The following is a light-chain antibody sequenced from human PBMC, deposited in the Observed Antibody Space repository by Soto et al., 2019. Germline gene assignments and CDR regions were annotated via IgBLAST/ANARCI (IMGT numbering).Light chain of an antibody. J-gene: IGKJ3*01. CDR2: EAS. CDR1: QSVGTY. CDR3: QQRSNWPPWT. Sequence: EVVLTQAPATLSLSPGERATLSCRASQSVGTYLAWYQQKPGQPPRLLLYEASNRATGIPARFSGSGSGTDFTLTISSLEPEDSAVYYCQQRSNWPPWTFGPGTKVDF. V-gene: IGKV3-11*01.